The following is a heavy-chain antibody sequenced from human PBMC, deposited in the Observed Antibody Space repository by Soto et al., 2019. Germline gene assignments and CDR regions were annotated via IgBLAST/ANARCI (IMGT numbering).Heavy chain of an antibody. Sequence: DSVQVSCKASGYTFTTYGINWVRQAPGQGLEWMGWISVYNGNTNYAQKFQGRVTMTTDTSTSTAYMELRSLRSDDTAVYYCARDLYVTLTAYYTTYFDYGG. CDR3: ARDLYVTLTAYYTTYFDY. V-gene: IGHV1-18*01. J-gene: IGHJ4*01. D-gene: IGHD3-9*01. CDR2: ISVYNGNT. CDR1: GYTFTTYG.